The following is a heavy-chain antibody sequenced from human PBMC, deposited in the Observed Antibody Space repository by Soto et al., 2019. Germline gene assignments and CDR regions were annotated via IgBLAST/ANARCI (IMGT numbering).Heavy chain of an antibody. CDR2: IYWDDDK. CDR3: AHRRPMVRGASNWFDP. Sequence: QITLKESGPTLVKPTQTLTLTCTFSGFSLSTSGVGVGWIRQPPGKALEWLALIYWDDDKRYSPSLKSRLTVTRDTSKNQVALTMTDMDPVDTATYYCAHRRPMVRGASNWFDPWGQGTLVTVSS. V-gene: IGHV2-5*02. J-gene: IGHJ5*02. CDR1: GFSLSTSGVG. D-gene: IGHD3-10*01.